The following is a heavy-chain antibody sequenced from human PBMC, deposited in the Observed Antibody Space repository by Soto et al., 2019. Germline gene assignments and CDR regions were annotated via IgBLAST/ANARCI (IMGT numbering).Heavy chain of an antibody. Sequence: GGSLRLSCTASGFTFGDYAMSWFRQAPGKGLEWVGFIRSKAYGGTTEYAASVKGRFTISRDDSKSIAYLQMNSLKTEDTAVYYCTRDYFRIAAAGQLPWGQGTLVTVSS. D-gene: IGHD6-13*01. CDR1: GFTFGDYA. V-gene: IGHV3-49*03. CDR2: IRSKAYGGTT. CDR3: TRDYFRIAAAGQLP. J-gene: IGHJ5*02.